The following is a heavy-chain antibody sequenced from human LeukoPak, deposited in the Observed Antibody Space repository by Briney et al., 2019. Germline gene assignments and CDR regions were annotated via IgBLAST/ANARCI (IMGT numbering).Heavy chain of an antibody. V-gene: IGHV4-39*01. CDR2: IYYSGST. CDR3: ATYYYGSGSYYDFWFDP. J-gene: IGHJ5*02. Sequence: SETLSLTCTVSGGSISSSSYYWGWIRQPPGRGLGWIGHIYYSGSTYYNPSLKSRVTISVDTSKNQFSLKLRSVTAADTAVYYCATYYYGSGSYYDFWFDPWGHGTLVTVSS. CDR1: GGSISSSSYY. D-gene: IGHD3-10*01.